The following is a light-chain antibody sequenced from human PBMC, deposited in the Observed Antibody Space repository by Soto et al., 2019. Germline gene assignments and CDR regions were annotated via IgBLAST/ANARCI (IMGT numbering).Light chain of an antibody. J-gene: IGLJ2*01. V-gene: IGLV2-8*01. CDR2: EVS. CDR1: SSDVGGYNY. Sequence: QSVLTQPPSASGSPGQSVTISCTGTSSDVGGYNYVSWYQQHPGKAPKLMIYEVSKRPSGVPDRFSGSKSGNTASLTVSGLQAEDEADYYCITYAGSDKLVFGGGTKLTVL. CDR3: ITYAGSDKLV.